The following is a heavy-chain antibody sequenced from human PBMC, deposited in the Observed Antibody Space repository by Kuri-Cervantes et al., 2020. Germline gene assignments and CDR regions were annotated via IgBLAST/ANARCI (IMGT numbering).Heavy chain of an antibody. V-gene: IGHV3-30*18. D-gene: IGHD6-19*01. Sequence: GESLKISCEVSGFGFSDFWMSWVRQAPGKGLEWVAVISYDGINNYYADSVKGRFTISRDNSKNTLYLQMNSLRAEDTAVYYCAKDMILLAVAGQRAIDYWGQGTLVTVSS. CDR3: AKDMILLAVAGQRAIDY. CDR1: GFGFSDFW. J-gene: IGHJ4*02. CDR2: ISYDGINN.